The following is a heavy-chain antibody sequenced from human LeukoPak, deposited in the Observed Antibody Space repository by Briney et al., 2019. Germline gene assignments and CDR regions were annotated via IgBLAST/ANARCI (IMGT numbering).Heavy chain of an antibody. CDR1: GYSFTSYW. Sequence: GESLKISCKGSGYSFTSYWIGWVRQMPGKGLEWMGRIDPSDSYTNYSPSFQGHVSISADKSISTAYLQWSSLKASDTAMYYCARVADGYNYGAFDIWGQGTVVTVSS. CDR3: ARVADGYNYGAFDI. V-gene: IGHV5-10-1*01. D-gene: IGHD5-24*01. CDR2: IDPSDSYT. J-gene: IGHJ3*02.